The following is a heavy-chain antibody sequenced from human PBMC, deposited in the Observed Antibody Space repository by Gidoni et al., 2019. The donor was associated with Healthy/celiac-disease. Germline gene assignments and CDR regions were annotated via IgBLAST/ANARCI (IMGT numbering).Heavy chain of an antibody. V-gene: IGHV4-4*07. CDR1: GGSISSYY. CDR3: AREAIAAAGTPHYYDYYMDV. CDR2: IYTSGST. D-gene: IGHD6-13*01. J-gene: IGHJ6*03. Sequence: QVQLQESGPGLVKPSETLSLTCTVSGGSISSYYWSWIRQPAGKGLEWIGRIYTSGSTNYNPSRKSRVTMSVDTSKNQFSLKLSSVTAADTAVYYCAREAIAAAGTPHYYDYYMDVWGKGTTVTVSS.